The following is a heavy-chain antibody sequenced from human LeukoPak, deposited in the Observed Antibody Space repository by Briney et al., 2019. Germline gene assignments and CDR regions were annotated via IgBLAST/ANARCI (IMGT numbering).Heavy chain of an antibody. J-gene: IGHJ6*03. CDR2: INHSGST. CDR3: ARGPRVVVTKYYYYMDV. CDR1: GGSFSGYY. D-gene: IGHD2-21*02. V-gene: IGHV4-34*01. Sequence: SETLSLTCAVYGGSFSGYYWSWIRQPPGKGLEWIGEINHSGSTNHNPSLKSRVTISVDTSKNQFSLKLSSVTAADTAVYYCARGPRVVVTKYYYYMDVWGKGTTVTVSS.